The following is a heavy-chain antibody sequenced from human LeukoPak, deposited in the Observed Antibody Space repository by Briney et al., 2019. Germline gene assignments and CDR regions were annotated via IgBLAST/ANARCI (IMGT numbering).Heavy chain of an antibody. Sequence: GGSLRLSCAASGFTVSSNYMSWVRQAPGKGLEWVSVIYSGGSTYYADSVKGRFTISRDNAKNSLYLQMNSLRAEDTAVYYCARDWGPYYDFWSGYFVPYYYYYGMDVWGQGTTVTVSS. J-gene: IGHJ6*02. V-gene: IGHV3-53*01. CDR2: IYSGGST. CDR3: ARDWGPYYDFWSGYFVPYYYYYGMDV. D-gene: IGHD3-3*01. CDR1: GFTVSSNY.